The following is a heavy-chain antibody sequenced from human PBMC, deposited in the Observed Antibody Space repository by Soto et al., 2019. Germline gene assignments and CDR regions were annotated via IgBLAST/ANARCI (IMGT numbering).Heavy chain of an antibody. V-gene: IGHV1-69*01. CDR1: GGTFSSYA. Sequence: QVQLVQSGAEVKKPGSSVKVSCKASGGTFSSYAISWVRQAPGQGLEWMGGIIPIFGTANYAQKFQGRVTITADESTSTAYMELSSLRSEDTAVYYCARDPSVYISSPPLALGMDVWGQGTTVTVSS. J-gene: IGHJ6*02. D-gene: IGHD6-6*01. CDR3: ARDPSVYISSPPLALGMDV. CDR2: IIPIFGTA.